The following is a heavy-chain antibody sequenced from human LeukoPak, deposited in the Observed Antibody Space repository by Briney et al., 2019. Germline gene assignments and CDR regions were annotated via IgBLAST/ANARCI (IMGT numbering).Heavy chain of an antibody. D-gene: IGHD3-9*01. J-gene: IGHJ4*02. V-gene: IGHV3-21*01. CDR3: AKGPTLRYFDWWVFSN. CDR2: LSSRSRYI. Sequence: PGGSLRLSCAASGFTFSNYAMTWVRQAPGKGLEWVSSLSSRSRYIYYADSLKGRFTISRDNSKNTLYLQMNSLRTEDTAVYYCAKGPTLRYFDWWVFSNWGQGTLVTVSS. CDR1: GFTFSNYA.